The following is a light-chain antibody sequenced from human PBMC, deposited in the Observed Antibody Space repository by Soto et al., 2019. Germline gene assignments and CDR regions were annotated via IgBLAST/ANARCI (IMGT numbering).Light chain of an antibody. CDR2: AAS. J-gene: IGKJ1*01. CDR3: QQSYTRTWT. Sequence: DTQMTQSPSSLSASVGDRVTITCRASQSISSYLNWYQQKPGKAPKLLIYAASNLQSGVPSRFSGSGSGTDFTLTISSLQPEDFATYYCQQSYTRTWTFGPGTKVEV. CDR1: QSISSY. V-gene: IGKV1-39*01.